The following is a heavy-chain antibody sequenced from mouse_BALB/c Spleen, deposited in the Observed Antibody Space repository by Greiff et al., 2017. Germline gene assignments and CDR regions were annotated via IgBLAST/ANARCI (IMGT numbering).Heavy chain of an antibody. CDR3: ARWGDGYDGFDY. CDR2: IDPENGNT. CDR1: GYTFTSYW. V-gene: IGHV14-1*02. J-gene: IGHJ2*01. D-gene: IGHD2-2*01. Sequence: VQLKESGAELARPGASVKLSCKASGYTFTSYWMHWVKQRPEQGLEWIGWIDPENGNTIYDPKFQGKASITADTSSNTAYLQLSSLTSEDTAVYYCARWGDGYDGFDYWGQGTTLTVSS.